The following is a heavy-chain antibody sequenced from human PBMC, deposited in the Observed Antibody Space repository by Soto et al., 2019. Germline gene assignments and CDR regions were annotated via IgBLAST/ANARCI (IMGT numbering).Heavy chain of an antibody. CDR1: GFTFSGSA. CDR2: IRSKANSYAT. J-gene: IGHJ6*02. V-gene: IGHV3-73*01. CDR3: TRQGHDYVWGSYRYSYYGMDV. Sequence: PGGSRILSCAASGFTFSGSAMHWVRQASGKGLEWVGRIRSKANSYATAYAASVKGRFTISRDDSKNTAYLQMNSLKTEDTAVYYCTRQGHDYVWGSYRYSYYGMDVWGQGTTVTVSS. D-gene: IGHD3-16*02.